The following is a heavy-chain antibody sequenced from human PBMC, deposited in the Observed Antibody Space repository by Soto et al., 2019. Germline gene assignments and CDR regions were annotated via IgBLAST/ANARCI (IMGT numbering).Heavy chain of an antibody. D-gene: IGHD6-13*01. Sequence: SQTLPLTCVISWDSVSSNDATCDWIRQSPSRGLEWLGRTYYRSKWYNDYAVSVKSRITINPDTSKNQISLQLNSVTPEDTAVYYCVRLIGNSWLDYWGQGTLVTVSS. CDR2: TYYRSKWYN. CDR3: VRLIGNSWLDY. V-gene: IGHV6-1*01. J-gene: IGHJ4*02. CDR1: WDSVSSNDAT.